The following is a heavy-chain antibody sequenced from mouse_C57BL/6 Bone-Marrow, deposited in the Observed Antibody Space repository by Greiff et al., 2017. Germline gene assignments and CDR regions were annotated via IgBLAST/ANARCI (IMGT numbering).Heavy chain of an antibody. J-gene: IGHJ2*01. V-gene: IGHV1-69*01. CDR2: IDPSDSYT. CDR1: GYTFTSYW. Sequence: VQLQQPGAELVMPGASVKLSCKASGYTFTSYWMHWVKQRPGQGLEWIGEIDPSDSYTNYNQKFKGKSTLTVDKSSSTAYIQLSSLTSEDSAVYYCARGTPYDYDNYWGQGTTLTVSS. D-gene: IGHD2-4*01. CDR3: ARGTPYDYDNY.